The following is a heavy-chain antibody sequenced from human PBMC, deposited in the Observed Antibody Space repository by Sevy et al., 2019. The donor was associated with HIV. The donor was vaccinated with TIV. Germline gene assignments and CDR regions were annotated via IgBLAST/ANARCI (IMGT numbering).Heavy chain of an antibody. Sequence: SETLSLTCTVSGCSISSYYWSWIRQPPGKGLEWIGYIYYSGSTNYNPSLKSRVTISVDTSKNQFSLKLSSVTAADTAVYYCARALKSGWELGWFDPWGQGTLVTVSS. D-gene: IGHD1-26*01. CDR1: GCSISSYY. CDR2: IYYSGST. V-gene: IGHV4-59*01. J-gene: IGHJ5*02. CDR3: ARALKSGWELGWFDP.